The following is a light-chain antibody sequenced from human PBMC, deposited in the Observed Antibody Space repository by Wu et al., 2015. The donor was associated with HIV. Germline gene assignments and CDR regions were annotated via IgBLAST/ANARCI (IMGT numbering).Light chain of an antibody. CDR2: GAS. CDR3: QQYGNSPNT. J-gene: IGKJ2*01. CDR1: QSVSSN. V-gene: IGKV3-20*01. Sequence: EIVTTQSPATLSVSPGERATLSCRASQSVSSNLAWYQQKPGQAPRLLIYGASTRATGIPDRFTGSGSGTDFTLTISRLEPEDFAVYYCQQYGNSPNTFGQGTKAGDQT.